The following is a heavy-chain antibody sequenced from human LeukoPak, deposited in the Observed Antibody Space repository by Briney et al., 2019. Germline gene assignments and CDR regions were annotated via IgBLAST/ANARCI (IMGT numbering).Heavy chain of an antibody. CDR1: GGSISSYY. V-gene: IGHV4-4*09. D-gene: IGHD1-26*01. CDR3: ARLLSGSYLFDY. J-gene: IGHJ4*02. Sequence: SETLSLTCTVSGGSISSYYWSWIRQPPGKGLEWIGYIYTSGSTNYNPSFKSRVTISVDTSKNQFSLKLSSVTAADTAVYYCARLLSGSYLFDYWGQGTLVTVS. CDR2: IYTSGST.